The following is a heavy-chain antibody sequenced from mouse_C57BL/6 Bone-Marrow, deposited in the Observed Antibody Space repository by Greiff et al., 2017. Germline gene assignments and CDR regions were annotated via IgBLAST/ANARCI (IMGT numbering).Heavy chain of an antibody. CDR2: IDPSDSYT. V-gene: IGHV1-69*01. CDR3: ARGRGAFAY. Sequence: VQLQQPGAELVMPGASVKLSCKASGYTFTSYWMHWVKQRPGQGLEWIGEIDPSDSYTNYNQKFKGKSTLTVDKSSSTAYMQLSSLTSEDSAVYYCARGRGAFAYWGQGTLVTVSA. J-gene: IGHJ3*01. CDR1: GYTFTSYW.